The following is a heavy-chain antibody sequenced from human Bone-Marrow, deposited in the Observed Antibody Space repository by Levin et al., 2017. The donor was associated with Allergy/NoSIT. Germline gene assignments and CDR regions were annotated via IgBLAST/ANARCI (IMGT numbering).Heavy chain of an antibody. CDR3: ARRIVATPTYYFDY. CDR2: IYYSGKT. CDR1: GGSISSSSAY. J-gene: IGHJ4*02. V-gene: IGHV4-39*01. D-gene: IGHD5-12*01. Sequence: PSQTLSLTCTVSGGSISSSSAYWSWIRQPPGKGLEWIASIYYSGKTYYNPSLKSRVTISVDTSKKQFSLKLSSVTAADTAVYYCARRIVATPTYYFDYWGQGTLVTVSS.